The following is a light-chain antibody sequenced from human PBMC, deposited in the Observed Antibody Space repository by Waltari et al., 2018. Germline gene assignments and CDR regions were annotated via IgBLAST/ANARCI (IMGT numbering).Light chain of an antibody. CDR3: GAWDDRLNVYV. CDR2: SHD. V-gene: IGLV1-44*01. Sequence: QSVLTQPPSASGTPGQRVTIPCAGSSSNIGSNALHWYQHLPGTAPTLLIYSHDQRPSGVPDRFSGSKSGTSASLAISGLQSEDEADYYCGAWDDRLNVYVFGTGTRVTVL. J-gene: IGLJ1*01. CDR1: SSNIGSNA.